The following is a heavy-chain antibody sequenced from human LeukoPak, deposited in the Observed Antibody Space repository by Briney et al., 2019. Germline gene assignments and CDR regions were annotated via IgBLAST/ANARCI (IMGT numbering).Heavy chain of an antibody. CDR1: GFTFSSYG. V-gene: IGHV3-30*18. CDR3: AKERGLRGGYFDY. J-gene: IGHJ4*02. Sequence: GRSLRLSCAASGFTFSSYGMHWVRQAPGKGLEWVAVISYDGSNKYYADSVKGRFTISRDNSKNTLYLQMNSLRAEDTAVYYCAKERGLRGGYFDYWGQGTLVTASS. D-gene: IGHD4-17*01. CDR2: ISYDGSNK.